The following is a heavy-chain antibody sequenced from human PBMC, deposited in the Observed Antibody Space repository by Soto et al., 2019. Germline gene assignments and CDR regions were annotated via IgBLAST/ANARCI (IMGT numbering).Heavy chain of an antibody. V-gene: IGHV5-51*01. CDR3: ARHGDVGYYYYGMDV. Sequence: PGEPLKISCKSSGHSFTSYWIGWVRQMPGKGLEWMGIIYPGDSDTRYSPSFQGQVTISADKSISTAYLQWSSLKASDTAMYYCARHGDVGYYYYGMDVWGQGTTVTAPS. CDR1: GHSFTSYW. J-gene: IGHJ6*02. CDR2: IYPGDSDT. D-gene: IGHD1-26*01.